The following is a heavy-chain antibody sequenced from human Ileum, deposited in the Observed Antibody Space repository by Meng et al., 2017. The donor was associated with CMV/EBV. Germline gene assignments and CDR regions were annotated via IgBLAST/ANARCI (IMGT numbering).Heavy chain of an antibody. D-gene: IGHD3-9*01. CDR3: AREVYDILTGYPRPFYYYYGMNV. J-gene: IGHJ6*02. V-gene: IGHV3-7*01. Sequence: GESLKISCAASGFTFSSYWMNWVRQAPGKGLEWVANIKQDGSEKYYVDSVKGRFTISRDNAKNSLYLQMNSLRAEDTAVYYCAREVYDILTGYPRPFYYYYGMNVWGQGTTVTVSS. CDR2: IKQDGSEK. CDR1: GFTFSSYW.